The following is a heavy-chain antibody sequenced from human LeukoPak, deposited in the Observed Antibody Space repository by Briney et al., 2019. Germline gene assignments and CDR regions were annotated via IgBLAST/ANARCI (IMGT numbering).Heavy chain of an antibody. CDR3: ARRIGTSWYYFDY. D-gene: IGHD6-13*01. J-gene: IGHJ4*02. V-gene: IGHV5-51*01. Sequence: GESLKISCKGSGYSFSIYWIGWVRQMPGRGPEWMGIIYPGDSITRYNPSFQGQVTISADKSISTAYLQWSSLKASDTAIYYCARRIGTSWYYFDYWGQGTLVTVSS. CDR2: IYPGDSIT. CDR1: GYSFSIYW.